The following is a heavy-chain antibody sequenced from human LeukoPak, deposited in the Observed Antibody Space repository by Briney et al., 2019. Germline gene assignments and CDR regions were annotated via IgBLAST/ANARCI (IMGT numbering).Heavy chain of an antibody. Sequence: GASVKVSCKASGYTFTSYGISWVRQAPGQGLEWMGWISAYNGNTNYAQKLQGRVTMTTDTSTSTAYMELRSLRSDDTAVYYCARVGRRYSGYDTHYYYYMDVWGKGTTVTVSS. J-gene: IGHJ6*03. D-gene: IGHD5-12*01. CDR2: ISAYNGNT. V-gene: IGHV1-18*01. CDR1: GYTFTSYG. CDR3: ARVGRRYSGYDTHYYYYMDV.